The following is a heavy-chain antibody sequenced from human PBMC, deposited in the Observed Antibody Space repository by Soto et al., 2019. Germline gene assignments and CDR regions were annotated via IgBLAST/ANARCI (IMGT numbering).Heavy chain of an antibody. V-gene: IGHV4-39*01. Sequence: QLLESGPGLVTPSETLSLTCTVSGGSISSSSYYWGWIRQPPGKGLEWIGSIYYSGSTYYNPSLKSRVTISVDTSKNQFSLKLSSVTAADTAVYYCARSRMVDYYYYGMDVWGQGTTVTVSS. CDR1: GGSISSSSYY. D-gene: IGHD3-10*01. J-gene: IGHJ6*02. CDR3: ARSRMVDYYYYGMDV. CDR2: IYYSGST.